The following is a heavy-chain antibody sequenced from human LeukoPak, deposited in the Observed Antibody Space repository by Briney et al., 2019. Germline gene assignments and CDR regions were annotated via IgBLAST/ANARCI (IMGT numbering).Heavy chain of an antibody. CDR2: IYYTGAT. CDR1: RVSISNYY. J-gene: IGHJ4*02. D-gene: IGHD5-18*01. V-gene: IGHV4-59*01. CDR3: ARAGYSYATGYQFDY. Sequence: KPSETLSLTCTVSRVSISNYYWTWIRLPPGKGLEWIGYIYYTGATYYNPSLKSRGTISLDTSKNQFSLKLTSVTAADAAVYYCARAGYSYATGYQFDYWGQGALVTVSS.